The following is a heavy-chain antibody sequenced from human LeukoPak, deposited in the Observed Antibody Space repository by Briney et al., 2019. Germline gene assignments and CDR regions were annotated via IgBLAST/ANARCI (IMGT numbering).Heavy chain of an antibody. Sequence: GGSLRLSCAASGFTVSSNYMSWVRQAPGKGLEWVSVIYSGGSTYYADPVKGRFTISGDNSKNTLYLQMNSLRAGDTVVYYCARVQVVGGAMGRYYYYMDVWGKGTTVTVSS. D-gene: IGHD3-10*01. J-gene: IGHJ6*03. CDR1: GFTVSSNY. CDR2: IYSGGST. CDR3: ARVQVVGGAMGRYYYYMDV. V-gene: IGHV3-66*02.